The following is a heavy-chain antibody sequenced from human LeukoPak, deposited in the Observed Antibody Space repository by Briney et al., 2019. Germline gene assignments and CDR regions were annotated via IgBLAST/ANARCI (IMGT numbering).Heavy chain of an antibody. Sequence: GGSLRLSCAASGFTFRSYGISWVRQAPGKGLEWVSSISGSGSSTYYADSVKGRFTISRDNSKNTPYLQMNSLGADDTAVYYCANVGVGYCSSTSCYDSWGQGTLVTVSS. CDR3: ANVGVGYCSSTSCYDS. CDR2: ISGSGSST. J-gene: IGHJ4*02. CDR1: GFTFRSYG. V-gene: IGHV3-23*01. D-gene: IGHD2-2*01.